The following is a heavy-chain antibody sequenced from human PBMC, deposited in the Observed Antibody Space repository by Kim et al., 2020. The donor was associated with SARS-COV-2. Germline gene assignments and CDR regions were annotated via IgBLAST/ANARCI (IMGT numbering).Heavy chain of an antibody. CDR1: GFTFSSYG. D-gene: IGHD4-17*01. J-gene: IGHJ4*01. Sequence: GGSLRLSCAASGFTFSSYGMHWVRQAPGKGLEWVAVISYDGSNKYYADSVKGRFTISRDNSKNTLYLQMNSLRAEDTAVYYCAKEGLGLYGDLNVYYWG. V-gene: IGHV3-30*18. CDR2: ISYDGSNK. CDR3: AKEGLGLYGDLNVYY.